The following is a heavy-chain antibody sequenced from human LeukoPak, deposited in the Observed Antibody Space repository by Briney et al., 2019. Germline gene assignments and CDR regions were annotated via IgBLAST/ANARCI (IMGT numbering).Heavy chain of an antibody. CDR1: GGSISSYY. J-gene: IGHJ4*02. V-gene: IGHV4-59*01. D-gene: IGHD2-15*01. CDR3: ASGAVMVVNFDY. Sequence: SETLSLTCTVSGGSISSYYWSWIRQPPGKGLEWIGYIYYSGSTNYNPSLKSRVTISVDTSKNQFSLKLSSVTAADTAVYYCASGAVMVVNFDYWGQGTLVTVSS. CDR2: IYYSGST.